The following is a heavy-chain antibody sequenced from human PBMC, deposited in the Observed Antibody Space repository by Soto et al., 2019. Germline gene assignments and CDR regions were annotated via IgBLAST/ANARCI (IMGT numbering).Heavy chain of an antibody. CDR3: GKEGGGVIGS. J-gene: IGHJ4*02. Sequence: QVQLVQSGAEVKKPGSSVKVSCKASGGTLKSYAFTWVRQAPGQGLEWVGGIIPLFGTANYAQKFQGRITISADESSSKVNMDLNAPTRGATAVYFWGKEGGGVIGSWGQGTLVTVSS. CDR2: IIPLFGTA. V-gene: IGHV1-69*01. CDR1: GGTLKSYA. D-gene: IGHD3-16*01.